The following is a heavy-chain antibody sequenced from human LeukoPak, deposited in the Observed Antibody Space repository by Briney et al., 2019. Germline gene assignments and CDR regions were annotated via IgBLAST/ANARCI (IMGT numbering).Heavy chain of an antibody. J-gene: IGHJ4*02. D-gene: IGHD3-9*01. Sequence: ASVKLSCMASGYTFTGYCMHWVRQAPGQGLEWMGWINPNSGGTNYAQKFKGRVTMTRDTSISTAYMELSRLRSDDTAVYYCARIPSGAYYDILTGYSVEYYFVYWGQGTLVTVSS. CDR3: ARIPSGAYYDILTGYSVEYYFVY. V-gene: IGHV1-2*02. CDR1: GYTFTGYC. CDR2: INPNSGGT.